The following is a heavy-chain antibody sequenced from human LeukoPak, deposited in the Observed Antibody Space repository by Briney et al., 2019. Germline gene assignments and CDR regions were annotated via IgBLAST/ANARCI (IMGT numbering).Heavy chain of an antibody. Sequence: GGSLRLSCAASGSTFSSDWMNWVRQAPGKGLEWVANIKQDGSEKNYVDSVKGRFTISRDNAKNSLYLQMNSLRADDTAVYYCARAKWPVAAGQFDYWGQGTPVTVSS. CDR3: ARAKWPVAAGQFDY. D-gene: IGHD6-13*01. J-gene: IGHJ4*02. CDR2: IKQDGSEK. V-gene: IGHV3-7*04. CDR1: GSTFSSDW.